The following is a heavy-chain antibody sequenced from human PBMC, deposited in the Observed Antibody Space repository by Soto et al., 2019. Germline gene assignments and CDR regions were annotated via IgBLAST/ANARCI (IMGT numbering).Heavy chain of an antibody. CDR2: ISYDGSNK. CDR1: GFTFSSYG. CDR3: ANRIQLWLDAFDI. Sequence: GGSLRLSCAASGFTFSSYGMHWVRQAPGKGLEWVAVISYDGSNKYYAESVKGRFTISRDNSKNTLYLQMNSLRAEDTAVYYCANRIQLWLDAFDIWGQGTMVTVSS. V-gene: IGHV3-30*18. D-gene: IGHD5-18*01. J-gene: IGHJ3*02.